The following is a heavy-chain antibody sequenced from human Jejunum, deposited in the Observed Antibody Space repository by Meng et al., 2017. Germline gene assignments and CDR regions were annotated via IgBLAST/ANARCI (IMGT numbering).Heavy chain of an antibody. Sequence: GGSLRLSCAASGFTLSTHWMHWVRQAPGKGLVWVSRINSDGSDISYADSVKGRFTISRDNAKNTLYLQMNSLRAEDTAVYYCARVGYYDSSNYYAYFQHWGQGTLVTVSS. D-gene: IGHD3-22*01. CDR1: GFTLSTHW. CDR3: ARVGYYDSSNYYAYFQH. V-gene: IGHV3-74*01. CDR2: INSDGSDI. J-gene: IGHJ1*01.